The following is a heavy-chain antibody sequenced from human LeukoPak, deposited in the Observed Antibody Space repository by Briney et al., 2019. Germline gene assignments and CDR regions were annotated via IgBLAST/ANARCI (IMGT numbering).Heavy chain of an antibody. CDR2: ISSSTLKI. D-gene: IGHD3-10*01. CDR3: ARAETYYYGSGVMDV. CDR1: GFTFSKYA. J-gene: IGHJ6*03. V-gene: IGHV3-23*01. Sequence: GGSLRLSCAASGFTFSKYAMTWVRQAPGKGLEWVSAISSSTLKIYYADSVKGRFTISRDNSKNSLYLQMNSLRAEDTALYYCARAETYYYGSGVMDVWGKGTTVTVSS.